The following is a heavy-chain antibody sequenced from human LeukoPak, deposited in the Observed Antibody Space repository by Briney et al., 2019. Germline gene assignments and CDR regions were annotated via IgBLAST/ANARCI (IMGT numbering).Heavy chain of an antibody. CDR3: AKTREQWLVPGALDI. J-gene: IGHJ3*02. CDR1: GFTFSSYG. D-gene: IGHD6-19*01. V-gene: IGHV3-30*18. Sequence: GRSLRLSCAASGFTFSSYGMHWVREAPGRGLEWVAVISYDGSNKYYADSVKGRFTISRDNSKNTLYLQMNSPRAEDTAVYYCAKTREQWLVPGALDIWGQGTMVTVSS. CDR2: ISYDGSNK.